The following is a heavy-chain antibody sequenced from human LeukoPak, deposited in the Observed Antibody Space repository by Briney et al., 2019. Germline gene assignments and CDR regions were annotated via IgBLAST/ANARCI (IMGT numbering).Heavy chain of an antibody. CDR3: ARDHAYRADY. CDR1: GFTFSNDW. J-gene: IGHJ4*02. V-gene: IGHV3-7*01. CDR2: INQDESKK. D-gene: IGHD2-2*01. Sequence: GGSLRLSCAASGFTFSNDWMCWVRQAPGKGLEWVANINQDESKKYYADSVKGRFTISRDNAKNSLYLQISGLTAEDTAIYYCARDHAYRADYWGQGTLVTVSS.